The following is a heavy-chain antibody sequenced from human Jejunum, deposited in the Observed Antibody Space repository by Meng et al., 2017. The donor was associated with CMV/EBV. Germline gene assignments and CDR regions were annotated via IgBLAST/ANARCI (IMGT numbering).Heavy chain of an antibody. Sequence: LSCSASGFTCSSYGMHWVRQAPGKGLEYVSAISNNGGSTYYADSVKGRFTISRDNSKNTLYLQMGSLKTEDMAVYYCARAYSHAYDYWGQGPLVTVSS. J-gene: IGHJ4*02. CDR2: ISNNGGST. V-gene: IGHV3-64*02. D-gene: IGHD5-18*01. CDR3: ARAYSHAYDY. CDR1: GFTCSSYG.